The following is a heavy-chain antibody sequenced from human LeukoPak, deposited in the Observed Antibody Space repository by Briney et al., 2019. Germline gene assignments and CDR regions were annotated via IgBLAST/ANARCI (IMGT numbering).Heavy chain of an antibody. D-gene: IGHD1-26*01. CDR1: GGSISSSSYY. CDR3: ARVAQWEQALDWFDP. CDR2: IYYSGST. Sequence: SETLSLTCTVSGGSISSSSYYWGWIRQPPGKGLEWIGYIYYSGSTNYNPSLKSRVTISVDTSKNQFSLKLSSVTAADTAVYYCARVAQWEQALDWFDPWGQGTLVTVSS. J-gene: IGHJ5*02. V-gene: IGHV4-61*05.